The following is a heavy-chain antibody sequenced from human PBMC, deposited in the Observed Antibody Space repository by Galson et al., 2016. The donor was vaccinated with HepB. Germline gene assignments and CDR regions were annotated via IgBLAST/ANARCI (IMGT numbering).Heavy chain of an antibody. CDR2: IYPHDSDT. CDR3: ARPSRGDSGYDPLDF. CDR1: GYSFLSYW. V-gene: IGHV5-51*01. Sequence: QSGAEVKKPGESLRISCKASGYSFLSYWIGWVRQMPGKGLQWMGVIYPHDSDTRYSPSFQGQVTISADKSTNTAYLQWNSLKPSDTAMYYCARPSRGDSGYDPLDFWGQGTLVTVSS. J-gene: IGHJ4*02. D-gene: IGHD5-12*01.